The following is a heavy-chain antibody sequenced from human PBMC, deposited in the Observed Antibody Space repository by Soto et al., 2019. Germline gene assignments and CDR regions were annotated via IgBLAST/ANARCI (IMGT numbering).Heavy chain of an antibody. J-gene: IGHJ4*02. CDR1: GYTFTSYY. Sequence: QVQLVQSGAEVKKPGASVKVSCKASGYTFTSYYMHWVRQAPGQGLEWMGIINPSGGSTSYAQKFQGRVTMTRDTSTSTFYMELSSLRAEDTAVYYCAKLGTAMVPFDYWGQGTLVTVSS. D-gene: IGHD5-18*01. CDR2: INPSGGST. V-gene: IGHV1-46*01. CDR3: AKLGTAMVPFDY.